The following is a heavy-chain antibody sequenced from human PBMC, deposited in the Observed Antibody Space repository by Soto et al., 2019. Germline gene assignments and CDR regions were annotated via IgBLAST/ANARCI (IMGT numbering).Heavy chain of an antibody. CDR2: IHYSGST. J-gene: IGHJ4*02. Sequence: PSETLSLTCTVSGGSISNYYWSWIRQPPGKGLEWIGYIHYSGSTNYSPSLKSRVTISVDTSKNQFSLKLSSVTAADTAVYYCARATYYYGSGRPGSTYFDYWGQGTLVTVSS. CDR1: GGSISNYY. CDR3: ARATYYYGSGRPGSTYFDY. D-gene: IGHD3-10*01. V-gene: IGHV4-59*12.